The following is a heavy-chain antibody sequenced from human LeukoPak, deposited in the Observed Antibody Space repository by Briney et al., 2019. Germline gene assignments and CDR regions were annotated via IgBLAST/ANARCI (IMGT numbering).Heavy chain of an antibody. D-gene: IGHD6-19*01. J-gene: IGHJ4*02. Sequence: GGSLRLSCAASGFTFSSYGMHWVRQAPGKGLEWVAVISYDGSNKYYADSVKGRFTISRDNSKNTLYLQMNSLRAEDTAVYYCAKDQTPVAVAGTDRSFDYWGQGTLVTVSS. V-gene: IGHV3-30*18. CDR1: GFTFSSYG. CDR2: ISYDGSNK. CDR3: AKDQTPVAVAGTDRSFDY.